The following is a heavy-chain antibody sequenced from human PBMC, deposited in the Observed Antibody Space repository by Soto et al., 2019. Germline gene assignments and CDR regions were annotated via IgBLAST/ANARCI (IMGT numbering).Heavy chain of an antibody. V-gene: IGHV1-69*08. Sequence: QVQLVQSGAEVKKPGSSVKVSCKASGGTFSSYTISWVRQAPGQGLEWMGRIIPILGIANYAQKFQGRVTITADKSTSTAYMEVSSLRSEDTAVYYCARDSSGYNWFDPWGQGTLVTVSS. D-gene: IGHD6-19*01. CDR3: ARDSSGYNWFDP. CDR2: IIPILGIA. J-gene: IGHJ5*02. CDR1: GGTFSSYT.